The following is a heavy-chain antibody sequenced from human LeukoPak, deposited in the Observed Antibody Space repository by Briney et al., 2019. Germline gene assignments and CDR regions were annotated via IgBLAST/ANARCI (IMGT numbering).Heavy chain of an antibody. D-gene: IGHD3-3*01. CDR3: ARRELGDFWSGYYSATDAFDI. CDR1: GGSISSSSYY. Sequence: SETLSLTCTVSGGSISSSSYYWGWIRQPPGKGLEWIGSIYYSGSTYYNPSLKSRVTISVDTSKNQFSLKLSSVTAADTAVYYCARRELGDFWSGYYSATDAFDIWGQGTMVTVSS. CDR2: IYYSGST. V-gene: IGHV4-39*01. J-gene: IGHJ3*02.